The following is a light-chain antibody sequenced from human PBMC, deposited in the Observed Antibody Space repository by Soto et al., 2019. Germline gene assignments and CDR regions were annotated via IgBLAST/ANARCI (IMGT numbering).Light chain of an antibody. V-gene: IGKV3-20*01. CDR3: HQYGYSPKT. J-gene: IGKJ1*01. CDR1: QSLSTTY. Sequence: EIVLTQSPGTLSLSPGEKATLSCRASQSLSTTYLSWYQQKPGQAPRVXIYAASSRATGIPDRFSASGSGTEFTLTISRLEPEDFAVYYCHQYGYSPKTFGQGTKVDIK. CDR2: AAS.